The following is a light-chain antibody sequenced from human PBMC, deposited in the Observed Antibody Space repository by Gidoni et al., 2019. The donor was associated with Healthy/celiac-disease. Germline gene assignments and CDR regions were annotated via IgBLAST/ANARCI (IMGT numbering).Light chain of an antibody. CDR3: QQYDNRPIT. J-gene: IGKJ3*01. Sequence: DLQMTQSPSSLTASVGDRVTITCQPSQDITNYLNWYQQKPGKAPKLLIYDASNLETGVPSRFSGSGSGTDFTFTISSLQPEDIATYYCQQYDNRPITFGPGTKVEIK. CDR2: DAS. CDR1: QDITNY. V-gene: IGKV1-33*01.